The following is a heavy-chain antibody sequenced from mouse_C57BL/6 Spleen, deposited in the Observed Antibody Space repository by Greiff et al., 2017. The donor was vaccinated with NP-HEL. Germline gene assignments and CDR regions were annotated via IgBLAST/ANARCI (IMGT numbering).Heavy chain of an antibody. Sequence: QVQLQQSGAELVKPGASVKLSCKASGYTFTSYWMHWVKQRPGQGLAWIGMIHPNSGSTNYNEKFKSKATLTVDKSSSTAYMQLRSLTSEDSAVYYCAREEITTPFAYWGQGTLVTVSA. CDR2: IHPNSGST. V-gene: IGHV1-64*01. D-gene: IGHD1-1*01. CDR1: GYTFTSYW. J-gene: IGHJ3*01. CDR3: AREEITTPFAY.